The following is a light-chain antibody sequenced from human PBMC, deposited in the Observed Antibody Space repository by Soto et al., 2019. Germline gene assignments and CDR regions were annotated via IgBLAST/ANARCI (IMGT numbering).Light chain of an antibody. CDR3: SSYAGSNNFV. CDR1: SSDVGGYNY. CDR2: EVS. Sequence: QSALTQPASVSGSPGQSITISCTGTSSDVGGYNYVSWYQQHPGKAPKLMIYEVSNRPSGVSNRFSGSKSGDTASLTVSGLQAEDEADYYCSSYAGSNNFVFGGGTKLTVL. J-gene: IGLJ2*01. V-gene: IGLV2-14*01.